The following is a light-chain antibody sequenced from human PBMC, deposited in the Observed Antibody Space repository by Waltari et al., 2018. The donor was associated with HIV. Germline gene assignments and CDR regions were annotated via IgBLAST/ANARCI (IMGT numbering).Light chain of an antibody. Sequence: EIVLPQSTATLSLSPGERATPSCRASQSVSSYLAWYQQKPGQAPRSLIYDATNRATGIPARFSGSGSGTDFTLTISSLEPEDFAVYYSQQRSNWLITFGQGTRLEIK. V-gene: IGKV3-11*01. CDR3: QQRSNWLIT. CDR2: DAT. CDR1: QSVSSY. J-gene: IGKJ5*01.